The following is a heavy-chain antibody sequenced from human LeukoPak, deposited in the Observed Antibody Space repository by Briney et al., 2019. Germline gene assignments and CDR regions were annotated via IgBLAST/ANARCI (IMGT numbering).Heavy chain of an antibody. CDR2: ISYDGSNK. CDR1: GFTFSSYG. D-gene: IGHD6-19*01. Sequence: QTGGSLRLSCAASGFTFSSYGMHWVRQAPGKGLEWVAVISYDGSNKYYADSVKGRFTISRDNSKNTLYLQMNSLRAEDTAVYYCARDHLRQCHDYWGQGTLVTVSS. V-gene: IGHV3-30*03. J-gene: IGHJ4*02. CDR3: ARDHLRQCHDY.